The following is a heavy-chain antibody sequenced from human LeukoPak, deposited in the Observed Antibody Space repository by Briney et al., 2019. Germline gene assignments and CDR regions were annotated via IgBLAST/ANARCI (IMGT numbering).Heavy chain of an antibody. CDR3: ARPNYYGSGSKED. CDR2: INPNSGGT. CDR1: GYTFTGYY. Sequence: ASVKVSCKASGYTFTGYYMHWVRQAPGKGLEWMGWINPNSGGTNYAQKFQGRVTMTRDTSISTAYMELSRLRSDDTAVYYCARPNYYGSGSKEDWGQGTLVTVSS. J-gene: IGHJ4*02. D-gene: IGHD3-10*01. V-gene: IGHV1-2*02.